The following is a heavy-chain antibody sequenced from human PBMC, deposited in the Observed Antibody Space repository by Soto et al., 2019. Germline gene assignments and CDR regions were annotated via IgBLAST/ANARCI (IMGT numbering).Heavy chain of an antibody. CDR1: RISFTRYS. CDR2: ISSTTNYI. Sequence: PGVSLRLSCAASRISFTRYSMNWVRQAPGKGLEWVSSISSTTNYIYYGDSMKGRFTISRDNAKNSLYLEMNSLRAEDTAVYYCARESEDLTSNFDYWGQGTLVTVSS. CDR3: ARESEDLTSNFDY. V-gene: IGHV3-21*06. J-gene: IGHJ4*02.